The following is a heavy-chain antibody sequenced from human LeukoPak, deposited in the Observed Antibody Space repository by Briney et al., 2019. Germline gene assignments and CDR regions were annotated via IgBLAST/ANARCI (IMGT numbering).Heavy chain of an antibody. CDR3: ARDFVTTGWHTFDY. CDR1: GDSVSSKNGA. CDR2: TYYRSKWYN. D-gene: IGHD6-19*01. V-gene: IGHV6-1*01. J-gene: IGHJ4*02. Sequence: SQTLSLTCVVSGDSVSSKNGAWNWIRQSPSRGPEWLGRTYYRSKWYNDYAESMEGRMTISQDTSKNQYSLHLNSVTPDDTAVYYCARDFVTTGWHTFDYWGQGTLVTVSS.